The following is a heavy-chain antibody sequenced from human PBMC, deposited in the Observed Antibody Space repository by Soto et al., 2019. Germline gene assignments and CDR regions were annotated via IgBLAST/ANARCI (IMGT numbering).Heavy chain of an antibody. CDR2: IIPIFGTA. J-gene: IGHJ4*02. CDR3: ARDFGYYYDSSGYPNNPLDY. V-gene: IGHV1-69*13. D-gene: IGHD3-22*01. CDR1: GGTFSSYA. Sequence: ASVKVSCKASGGTFSSYAISWVRQAPGQGLEWMGGIIPIFGTANYAQKFQGRVTITADESTSTAYMELSSLRSEDTAVYYCARDFGYYYDSSGYPNNPLDYWGQGTLVTVSS.